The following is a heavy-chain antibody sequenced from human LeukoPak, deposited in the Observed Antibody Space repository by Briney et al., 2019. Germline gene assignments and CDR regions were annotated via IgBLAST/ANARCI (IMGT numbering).Heavy chain of an antibody. D-gene: IGHD6-6*01. Sequence: GGSLRLSCAASEFTVSTNHMSWVRQAPGKGLEWVSVIYSGGSTYYADSVKGRFTISRDNSKNTLYLQMNSLRAEDTAVYYCARSSSTWYYYMDVWSKGTTVTVSS. J-gene: IGHJ6*03. V-gene: IGHV3-53*01. CDR3: ARSSSTWYYYMDV. CDR1: EFTVSTNH. CDR2: IYSGGST.